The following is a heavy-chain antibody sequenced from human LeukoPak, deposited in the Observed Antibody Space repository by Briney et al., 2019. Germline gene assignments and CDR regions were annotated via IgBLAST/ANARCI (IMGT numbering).Heavy chain of an antibody. D-gene: IGHD5-18*01. CDR3: ARLGDNTAFDY. Sequence: KPGESLKISCKGSGYSFTNYWIGWVRQMPGRGLEWMGIIYPGDSDTRYSPSFQGQVTFSADKSISTAYPQWSSLKASDTAMYYCARLGDNTAFDYWGQGTLVPVSS. V-gene: IGHV5-51*01. CDR2: IYPGDSDT. J-gene: IGHJ4*02. CDR1: GYSFTNYW.